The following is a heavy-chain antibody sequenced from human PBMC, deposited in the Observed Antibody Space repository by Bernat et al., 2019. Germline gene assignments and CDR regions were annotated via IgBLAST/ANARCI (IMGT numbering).Heavy chain of an antibody. D-gene: IGHD5-24*01. CDR1: GFTFSSYA. Sequence: QVQLVESGGGVVQPGRSLRLSCAASGFTFSSYAMHWVRQAPGKGLEWVAVISYDGSNKYYADSVKGRFTISRDNSKNTLYLQMNSLRAEDTAVYYCARGHGGYNIRFDLWGRGTLVTVSS. CDR2: ISYDGSNK. V-gene: IGHV3-30-3*01. CDR3: ARGHGGYNIRFDL. J-gene: IGHJ2*01.